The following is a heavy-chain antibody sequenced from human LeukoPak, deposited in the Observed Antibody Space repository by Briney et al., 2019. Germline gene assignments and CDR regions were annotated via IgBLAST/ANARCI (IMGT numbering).Heavy chain of an antibody. V-gene: IGHV3-23*01. CDR2: ISGSGDAT. D-gene: IGHD6-19*01. CDR1: RFTFSSNA. J-gene: IGHJ4*02. Sequence: GGSLRLSCAASRFTFSSNAMSWVRQAPGKGLEWVSTISGSGDATYYADSVKGRFTISRDNSKNTLYLQMNSLRAEDTAVYYCAKVIRSSGWYVDYWGQGTLVTVSS. CDR3: AKVIRSSGWYVDY.